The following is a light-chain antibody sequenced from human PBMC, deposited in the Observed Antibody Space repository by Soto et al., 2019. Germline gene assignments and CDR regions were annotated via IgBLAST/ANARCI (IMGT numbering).Light chain of an antibody. J-gene: IGKJ4*01. CDR3: QQRSNWPLT. CDR1: QSVSSY. V-gene: IGKV3-11*01. Sequence: EIVLTQSPATLSLSPGARATLSCRASQSVSSYLAWYHQKPGQAPRLLIYDASNRATGSPARFSGSGSGTDFTHTISSLEPEDVAVYYCQQRSNWPLTFGGGTKVEIK. CDR2: DAS.